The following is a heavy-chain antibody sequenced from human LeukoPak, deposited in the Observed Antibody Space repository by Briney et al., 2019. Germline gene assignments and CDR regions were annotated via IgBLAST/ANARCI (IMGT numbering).Heavy chain of an antibody. D-gene: IGHD6-13*01. CDR1: DGSISSYY. J-gene: IGHJ4*02. V-gene: IGHV4-59*08. Sequence: PSETLSLTCTVSDGSISSYYWSRIRQPPGKGLEWIGYIYYSGSTNYNPSLKSRVTISVDTSKNQFSLKLSSVTAADTAVYYCASSAAAGTGAPDYWGQGTLVTVSS. CDR2: IYYSGST. CDR3: ASSAAAGTGAPDY.